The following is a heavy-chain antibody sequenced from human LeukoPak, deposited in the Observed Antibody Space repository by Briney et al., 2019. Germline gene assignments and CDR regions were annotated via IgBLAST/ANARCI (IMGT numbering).Heavy chain of an antibody. Sequence: SKTLSLTCTVSGGSISSYYWSWIRQPAGKGLEWIGRIYTSGSTNYNPSLKSRVTMSVDTSKNQFSLKLSSVTAADTAVYYCAQGCGGDCYSTYNWFDPWGQGTLVTVSS. CDR3: AQGCGGDCYSTYNWFDP. J-gene: IGHJ5*02. D-gene: IGHD2-21*02. CDR1: GGSISSYY. CDR2: IYTSGST. V-gene: IGHV4-4*07.